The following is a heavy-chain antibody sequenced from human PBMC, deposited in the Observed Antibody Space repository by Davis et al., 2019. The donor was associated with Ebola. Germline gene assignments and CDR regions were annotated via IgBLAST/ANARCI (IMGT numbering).Heavy chain of an antibody. J-gene: IGHJ6*02. Sequence: GESLKISCAASGFTFSSDGMHWVRQAPGKGLEWVAFIRYDGSNKYYADSVKGRFTISRDNSKNTLYLQMNSLRAEDTAVYYCAKDTRDIVATILSYYGMDVWGQGTTVTVSS. D-gene: IGHD5-12*01. CDR3: AKDTRDIVATILSYYGMDV. V-gene: IGHV3-30*02. CDR1: GFTFSSDG. CDR2: IRYDGSNK.